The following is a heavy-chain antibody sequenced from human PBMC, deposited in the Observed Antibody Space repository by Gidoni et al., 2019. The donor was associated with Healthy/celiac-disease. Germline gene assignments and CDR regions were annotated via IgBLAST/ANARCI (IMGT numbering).Heavy chain of an antibody. J-gene: IGHJ4*02. CDR1: GGSISSGSYY. V-gene: IGHV4-61*02. CDR2: IYTSGST. CDR3: AREVVVVPAAYFDY. D-gene: IGHD2-2*01. Sequence: QVQLQESGPGLVKPSQTLSLPCTVSGGSISSGSYYWSWIRQPAGKGLEWIGGIYTSGSTNYNPSLKSRVTISVDTSKNQFSLKLSSVTAADTAVYYCAREVVVVPAAYFDYWGQGTLVTVSS.